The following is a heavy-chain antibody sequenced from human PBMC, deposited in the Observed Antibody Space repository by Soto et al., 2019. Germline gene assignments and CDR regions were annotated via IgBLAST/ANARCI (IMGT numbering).Heavy chain of an antibody. CDR1: EFSLSTSCVG. D-gene: IGHD5-12*01. Sequence: SGPTLVNPTQTLTLTCTFSEFSLSTSCVGVGWIRQPPGKALEWLALIYWNDDKRYSPSLKSRLTITTDTSKNQMVLTMTHMDPLDTATYYCARGYSGPFDYWGQGTLVTVSS. J-gene: IGHJ4*02. CDR3: ARGYSGPFDY. V-gene: IGHV2-5*01. CDR2: IYWNDDK.